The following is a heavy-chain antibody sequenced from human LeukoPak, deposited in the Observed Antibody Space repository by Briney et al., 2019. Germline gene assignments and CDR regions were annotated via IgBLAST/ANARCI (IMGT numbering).Heavy chain of an antibody. CDR3: AREGPRGNSQFDY. D-gene: IGHD2/OR15-2a*01. J-gene: IGHJ4*02. CDR2: IWYDGSNK. CDR1: GFTFSSCG. V-gene: IGHV3-33*01. Sequence: GRSLRLSCAASGFTFSSCGMHWVRQAPGKGLVWVALIWYDGSNKYYADSVKGRLTISRDNSKNTLYLQMNSLRAEDTAVYYCAREGPRGNSQFDYWGQGTLVTVSS.